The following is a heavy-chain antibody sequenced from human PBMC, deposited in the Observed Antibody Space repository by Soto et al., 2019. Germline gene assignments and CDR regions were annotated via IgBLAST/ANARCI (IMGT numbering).Heavy chain of an antibody. CDR3: ARDLLGFGYTYADV. CDR2: IIPIGATA. J-gene: IGHJ6*02. Sequence: QVQLVQSGAEVKKPGSSVKVSCKASGGTFSSYAISWVRQAPGQGLEWMGGIIPIGATANYAQKFQGRVTITADESTSTAYMELCSLRSEDTAVYYCARDLLGFGYTYADVWGQGTTVTVSS. V-gene: IGHV1-69*12. CDR1: GGTFSSYA. D-gene: IGHD3-10*01.